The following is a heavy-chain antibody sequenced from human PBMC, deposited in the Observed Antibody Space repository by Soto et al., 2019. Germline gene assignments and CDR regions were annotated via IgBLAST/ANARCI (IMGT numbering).Heavy chain of an antibody. CDR1: GGSISTSSYY. CDR2: IYYSGST. V-gene: IGHV4-39*01. J-gene: IGHJ4*02. D-gene: IGHD3-22*01. Sequence: SETLSLTCTVSGGSISTSSYYWGWIRQPPGKGLEWIGSIYYSGSTYYNPSLKSRVTISVDTSKNQFSLKLSSVTAADTAVYYCARDYDNSGYYCGQGTLVTVSS. CDR3: ARDYDNSGYY.